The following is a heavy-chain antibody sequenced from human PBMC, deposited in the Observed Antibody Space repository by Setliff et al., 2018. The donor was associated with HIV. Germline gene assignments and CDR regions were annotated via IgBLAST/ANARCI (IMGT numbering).Heavy chain of an antibody. Sequence: SETLSLTCTVSGGSIVSSSYYWGWIRQPPGKGLEWIGTMYYSGSTYYNPSLKSRVTISVDTSKNQLSLKLSSVTAADTAVYYCAGFPLSSSWYFYWGQGTLVTVSS. D-gene: IGHD6-13*01. CDR2: MYYSGST. V-gene: IGHV4-39*01. CDR3: AGFPLSSSWYFY. CDR1: GGSIVSSSYY. J-gene: IGHJ4*02.